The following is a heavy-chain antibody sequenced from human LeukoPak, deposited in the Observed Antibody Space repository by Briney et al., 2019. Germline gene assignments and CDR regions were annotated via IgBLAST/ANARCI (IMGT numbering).Heavy chain of an antibody. CDR1: GGSISSSSYY. V-gene: IGHV4-39*07. CDR2: IYYSGSS. J-gene: IGHJ4*02. D-gene: IGHD3-22*01. CDR3: ARQRTGDSSGSLDY. Sequence: SETLSLTCTVSGGSISSSSYYWGWIRQPPRKGLEWIGSIYYSGSSYNNPSLKSRVTISVDTSKNQFSLKLSSVTAADTAVYFCARQRTGDSSGSLDYWGQGTLVTVSS.